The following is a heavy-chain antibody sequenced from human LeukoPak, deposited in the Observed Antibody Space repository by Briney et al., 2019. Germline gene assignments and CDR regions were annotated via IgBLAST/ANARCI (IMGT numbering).Heavy chain of an antibody. CDR1: GDTFNSYA. Sequence: ASVKVSCKASGDTFNSYAISWVRQAPGQGLEWMGRIIPIFATTNYAQKFQGRVTITTDESTSTAYMELSSLRSEDTAVYYCARDLANWGSSSDYWGQGTLVTVSS. J-gene: IGHJ4*02. V-gene: IGHV1-69*05. CDR3: ARDLANWGSSSDY. CDR2: IIPIFATT. D-gene: IGHD7-27*01.